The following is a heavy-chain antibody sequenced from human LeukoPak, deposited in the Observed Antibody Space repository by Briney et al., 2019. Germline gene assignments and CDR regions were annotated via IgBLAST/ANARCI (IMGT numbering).Heavy chain of an antibody. D-gene: IGHD4-11*01. CDR2: IRYDGSNK. CDR1: AFTFSTYG. V-gene: IGHV3-30*02. CDR3: AKDSYYSNYERSVGDAFDI. Sequence: GGSLRLFCAASAFTFSTYGMHWVRQAPGKGLEWVAFIRYDGSNKYYADSVKGRFTISRDNSKNTLYLQMNSLRAEDTAVYYCAKDSYYSNYERSVGDAFDIWGQGTMVTVSS. J-gene: IGHJ3*02.